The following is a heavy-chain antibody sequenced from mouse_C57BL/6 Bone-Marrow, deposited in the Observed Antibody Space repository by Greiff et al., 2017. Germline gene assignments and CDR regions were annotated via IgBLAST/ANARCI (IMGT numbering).Heavy chain of an antibody. CDR3: ARGGNRFAY. Sequence: EVQLQQSGPSLVKPSQSLSLTCSVTGYSITSGYYWNWIRQFPGNKLEWMGYISYDGSNNYNPSLKNRISITRDTSKNQFFLKLNSVTTEDTATYYCARGGNRFAYWGQGTLVTVSA. CDR1: GYSITSGYY. D-gene: IGHD2-1*01. CDR2: ISYDGSN. J-gene: IGHJ3*01. V-gene: IGHV3-6*01.